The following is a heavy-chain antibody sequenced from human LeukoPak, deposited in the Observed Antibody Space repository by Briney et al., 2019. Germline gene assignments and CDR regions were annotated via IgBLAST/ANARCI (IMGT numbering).Heavy chain of an antibody. CDR1: GYSVTELS. Sequence: ASVKVSCKVSGYSVTELSMHWVRQTPGKGLEWMGIINPSGGSTSYAQKFQGRVTMTRDTSTSTVYMELSSLRSEDTAVYYCARSSGRSPNRDYMDVWGKGTTVTISS. J-gene: IGHJ6*03. CDR3: ARSSGRSPNRDYMDV. D-gene: IGHD1-14*01. V-gene: IGHV1-46*01. CDR2: INPSGGST.